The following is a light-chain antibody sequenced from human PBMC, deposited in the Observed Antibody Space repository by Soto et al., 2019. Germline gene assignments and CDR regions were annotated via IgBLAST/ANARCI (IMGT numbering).Light chain of an antibody. J-gene: IGLJ2*01. Sequence: QSALTQPASVSGSPGQSITISCIGTSSDVGGYGYVSWYQQHPGKAPKLMIYEVSSRPSGVSNRYSGSKSGNTASLTISGLQAEDEADHYCTSYTSTDTLVFGGGTKLTVL. CDR3: TSYTSTDTLV. CDR1: SSDVGGYGY. V-gene: IGLV2-14*01. CDR2: EVS.